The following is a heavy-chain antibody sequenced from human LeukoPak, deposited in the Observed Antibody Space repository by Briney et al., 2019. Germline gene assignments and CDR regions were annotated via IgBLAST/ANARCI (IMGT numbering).Heavy chain of an antibody. CDR3: ARHPTGYPNWFDS. CDR1: GGSITTIPYN. Sequence: PSETLSVTCTVSGGSITTIPYNWGWIRQPPRKGLEWIGTISYVGTTYYEPSLKSRVTMSIDTSKNQFSLNLNSATAADTAVYYCARHPTGYPNWFDSWGQGTLVIVSS. J-gene: IGHJ5*01. D-gene: IGHD3-9*01. CDR2: ISYVGTT. V-gene: IGHV4-39*01.